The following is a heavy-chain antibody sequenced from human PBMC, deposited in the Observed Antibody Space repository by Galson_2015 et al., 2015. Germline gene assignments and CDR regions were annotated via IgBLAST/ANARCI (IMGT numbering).Heavy chain of an antibody. J-gene: IGHJ4*02. D-gene: IGHD1-14*01. CDR3: ARDANRGGEFDY. CDR2: IRDDGSQT. Sequence: SLRLSCAASGFTFRNYWMAWVRQTPAKGLEWVAKIRDDGSQTFYVDSVKGRFTISRDNAENSLYLQMNSLRADDTAVYYCARDANRGGEFDYWGQGALVTVSS. V-gene: IGHV3-7*03. CDR1: GFTFRNYW.